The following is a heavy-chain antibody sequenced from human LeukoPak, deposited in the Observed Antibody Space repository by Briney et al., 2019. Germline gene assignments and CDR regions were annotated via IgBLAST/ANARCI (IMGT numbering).Heavy chain of an antibody. J-gene: IGHJ3*02. Sequence: SETLSLTCTVCGGSISSYYWSWIRQPPGKGLEWIGYIYYSGSTNYSPSLKSRVTISVDTSKNQFSLKLSSVTAADTAVYYCARSERLAMILGGGFDIWGQGTMVTVSS. CDR1: GGSISSYY. CDR3: ARSERLAMILGGGFDI. D-gene: IGHD3-22*01. CDR2: IYYSGST. V-gene: IGHV4-59*08.